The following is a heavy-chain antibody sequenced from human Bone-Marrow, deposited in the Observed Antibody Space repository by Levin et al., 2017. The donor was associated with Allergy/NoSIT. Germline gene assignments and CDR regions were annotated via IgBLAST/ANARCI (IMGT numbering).Heavy chain of an antibody. J-gene: IGHJ6*02. D-gene: IGHD2-2*01. CDR1: GGTFSSYA. CDR3: ARHNTEDIVVVPAAHDYYYDYGMDV. CDR2: IIPIFGTA. V-gene: IGHV1-69*13. Sequence: GASVKVSCKASGGTFSSYAISWVRQAPGQGLEWMGGIIPIFGTANYAQKFQGRVTITADESTSTAYMELSSLRSEDTAVYYCARHNTEDIVVVPAAHDYYYDYGMDVWGQGTTVTVSS.